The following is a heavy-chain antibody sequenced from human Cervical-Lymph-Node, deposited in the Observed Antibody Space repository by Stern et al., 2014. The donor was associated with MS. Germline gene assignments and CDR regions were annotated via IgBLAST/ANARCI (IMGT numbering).Heavy chain of an antibody. J-gene: IGHJ6*02. D-gene: IGHD5-18*01. CDR1: GYGFAPYW. Sequence: EMQLVESGAEVKKPGESLKISCKGSGYGFAPYWIAWVRRMPGKALEGMGVIYPGDSDTRYSPSFQGQVTISADKSISTAYLHWSSLKASDTAMYYCARPGDDTAKYGLDVWGQGTTVTVSS. V-gene: IGHV5-51*03. CDR3: ARPGDDTAKYGLDV. CDR2: IYPGDSDT.